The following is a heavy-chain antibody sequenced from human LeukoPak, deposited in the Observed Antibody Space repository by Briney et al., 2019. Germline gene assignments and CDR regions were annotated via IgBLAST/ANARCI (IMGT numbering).Heavy chain of an antibody. J-gene: IGHJ4*02. CDR1: GFTFGDYA. D-gene: IGHD4-17*01. Sequence: GGSLRLSCTVSGFTFGDYAMSWFRQAPGKGLEWVAFIRSKAYGGTTEYVASVKGRFTISREDSKSIAYLQMNSLKTEDTAVYYCTGTVDYGDYAVGAMDYWGQGTLVTVSS. CDR2: IRSKAYGGTT. V-gene: IGHV3-49*03. CDR3: TGTVDYGDYAVGAMDY.